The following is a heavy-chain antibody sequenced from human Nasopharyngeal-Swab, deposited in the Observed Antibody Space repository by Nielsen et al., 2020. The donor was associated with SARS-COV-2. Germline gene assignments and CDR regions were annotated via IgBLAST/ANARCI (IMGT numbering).Heavy chain of an antibody. J-gene: IGHJ5*02. V-gene: IGHV3-23*01. Sequence: GGSLRLSCAASGFTFSSYAMSWVRQAPGRGLEWVSAISGSGGSTYYADSVKGRFTISRDNSKNTLDLQMNSLRAEDTAVHYCAKDGGIAVAGWFDPWGQGTLVTVSS. CDR2: ISGSGGST. CDR1: GFTFSSYA. D-gene: IGHD6-19*01. CDR3: AKDGGIAVAGWFDP.